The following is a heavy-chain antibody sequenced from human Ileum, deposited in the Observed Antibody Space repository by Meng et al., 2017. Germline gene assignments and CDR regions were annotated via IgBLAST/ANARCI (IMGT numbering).Heavy chain of an antibody. CDR2: IYSGGST. CDR1: GFTVSSNY. V-gene: IGHV3-53*01. J-gene: IGHJ3*02. Sequence: GESLKISCAASGFTVSSNYMSWVRQAPGKGLEWVSVIYSGGSTYYADSVKGRFTISRDNSKNTLYLQMNSLRAEDTAVYYCARIRYYYDSSSEAFDIWGQVTMVTVSS. D-gene: IGHD3-22*01. CDR3: ARIRYYYDSSSEAFDI.